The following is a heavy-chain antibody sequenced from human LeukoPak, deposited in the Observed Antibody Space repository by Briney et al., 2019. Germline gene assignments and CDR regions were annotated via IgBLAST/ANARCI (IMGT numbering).Heavy chain of an antibody. CDR2: ISYDGSNK. CDR3: AKDRSSVDTAMVN. D-gene: IGHD5-18*01. J-gene: IGHJ4*02. V-gene: IGHV3-30*18. Sequence: PGGSLRLSCAASGFTFSSYGMHWVRQAPGKGLEWVAVISYDGSNKYYADSEKGRFTISRDNSKNTLYLQMNSLRAEDTAVYYCAKDRSSVDTAMVNWGQGTLVTVSS. CDR1: GFTFSSYG.